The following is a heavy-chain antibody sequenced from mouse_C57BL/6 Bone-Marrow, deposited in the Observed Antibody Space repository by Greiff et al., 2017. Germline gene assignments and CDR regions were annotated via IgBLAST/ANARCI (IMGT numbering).Heavy chain of an antibody. J-gene: IGHJ2*01. CDR2: IYPRSGNT. V-gene: IGHV1-81*01. D-gene: IGHD1-1*01. CDR3: ARVVRRYFDY. Sequence: QVQLQQSGAELARPGASVKLSCKASGYTFTSYGISWVKQRTGQGLEWIGEIYPRSGNTYYTEKFKGKATLTADKSSSTAYMELRSLTSEDAAVYFCARVVRRYFDYWGQGTTLTVSS. CDR1: GYTFTSYG.